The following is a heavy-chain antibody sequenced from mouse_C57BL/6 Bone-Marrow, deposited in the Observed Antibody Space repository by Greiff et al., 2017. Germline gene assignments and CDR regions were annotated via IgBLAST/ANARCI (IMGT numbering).Heavy chain of an antibody. V-gene: IGHV1-50*01. CDR1: GYTFTSYW. J-gene: IGHJ2*01. CDR3: AQLGENFDY. Sequence: VQLQQPGAELVKPGASVKLSCKASGYTFTSYWMQWVKQRPGQGLEWIGEIDPSDSYTNYNQKFKGKATLTVDTSSSTAYMQLSSLTSEDSAVYYCAQLGENFDYWGQGTTLTVSS. CDR2: IDPSDSYT. D-gene: IGHD4-1*02.